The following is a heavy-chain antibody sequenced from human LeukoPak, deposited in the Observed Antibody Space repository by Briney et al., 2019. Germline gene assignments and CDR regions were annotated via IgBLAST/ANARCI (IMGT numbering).Heavy chain of an antibody. CDR3: AKDPSSIYSSGLDY. D-gene: IGHD3-22*01. CDR1: GFTFRNFG. J-gene: IGHJ4*02. Sequence: PGGSLRLSCAASGFTFRNFGMHWVRQAPGKGLEWVASISYDGGNKYYADSAKGRFTISRDNSKNALYLQMNSLRAEDTAVYYCAKDPSSIYSSGLDYWGQGTLVTVSS. CDR2: ISYDGGNK. V-gene: IGHV3-30*02.